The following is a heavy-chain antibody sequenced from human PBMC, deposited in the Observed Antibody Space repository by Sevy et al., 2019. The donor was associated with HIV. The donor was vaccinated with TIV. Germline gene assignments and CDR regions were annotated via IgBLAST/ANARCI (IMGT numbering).Heavy chain of an antibody. CDR3: ARAQSYYDRGGPPNYYFDY. Sequence: SETLSLTCTVSGGYISSYYWSWIRQSPEKGLEWIGYIYYNGNTNYNPSLKSRLSMSVETSKNRFSLKLGYVTAADTAVYYCARAQSYYDRGGPPNYYFDYWGPGTLVTVSS. D-gene: IGHD3-22*01. J-gene: IGHJ4*02. CDR2: IYYNGNT. CDR1: GGYISSYY. V-gene: IGHV4-59*13.